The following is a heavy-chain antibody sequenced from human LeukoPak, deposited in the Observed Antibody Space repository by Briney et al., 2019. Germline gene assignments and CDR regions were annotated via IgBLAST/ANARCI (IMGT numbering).Heavy chain of an antibody. CDR2: ISSSSSYI. CDR3: ARGTLNIPGEHGAFDY. V-gene: IGHV3-21*01. J-gene: IGHJ4*02. CDR1: GFTFSSYS. D-gene: IGHD1-14*01. Sequence: PGGSLRLSCAASGFTFSSYSMNWVRQAPGKGLEWVSSISSSSSYIHYVDSVKGRFTISRDNAKNSLYLQMNSLRAEDTAVYYCARGTLNIPGEHGAFDYWGQGTLVTVSS.